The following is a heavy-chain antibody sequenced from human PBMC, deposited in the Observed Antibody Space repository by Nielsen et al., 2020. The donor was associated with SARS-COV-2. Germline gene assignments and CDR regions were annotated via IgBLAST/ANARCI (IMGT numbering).Heavy chain of an antibody. Sequence: GGSLKISCAASGFTFSGSSMHWVRQASGKGLEWIGRIRSKANIYATAYAASVKGRFTISRDDSKNTAYLQMNSLRTEDTAIYHCTRVNPISGSWFDAFDIWGQGTMITVSS. V-gene: IGHV3-73*01. J-gene: IGHJ3*02. CDR2: IRSKANIYAT. CDR3: TRVNPISGSWFDAFDI. D-gene: IGHD6-13*01. CDR1: GFTFSGSS.